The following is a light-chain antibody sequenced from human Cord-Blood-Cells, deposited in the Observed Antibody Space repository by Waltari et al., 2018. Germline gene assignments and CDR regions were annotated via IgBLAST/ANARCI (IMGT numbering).Light chain of an antibody. J-gene: IGLJ2*01. CDR2: EGS. CDR3: CSYAGSSTFHVV. Sequence: QSALTQPASVSGSPGQSITISCTGTSSDVGSYNLVSWYQQHPGNAPKLMMYEGSKRPSGVSNRFSGSKAGNTASLTISGLQAEDEADYYCCSYAGSSTFHVVFGGGTKLTVL. CDR1: SSDVGSYNL. V-gene: IGLV2-23*03.